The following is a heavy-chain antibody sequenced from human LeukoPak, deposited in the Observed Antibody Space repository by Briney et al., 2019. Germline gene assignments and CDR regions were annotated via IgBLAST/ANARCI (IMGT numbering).Heavy chain of an antibody. J-gene: IGHJ4*02. CDR3: ARSWIAVAGIDY. D-gene: IGHD6-19*01. CDR1: GGSISSSSYY. V-gene: IGHV4-39*07. Sequence: SETLSLTCTVSGGSISSSSYYWGWLRQPPGKGLEWIGSIYYSGSTYYNPSLKSRVTISVDTSKNQFSLKLSSVTAADTAVYYCARSWIAVAGIDYWGQGTLVTVSS. CDR2: IYYSGST.